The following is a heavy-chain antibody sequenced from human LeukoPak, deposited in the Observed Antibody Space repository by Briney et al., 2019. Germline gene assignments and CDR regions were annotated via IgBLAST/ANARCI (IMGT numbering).Heavy chain of an antibody. V-gene: IGHV4-34*01. CDR1: GGSFSGYY. CDR3: ATSGYYFNWFDP. Sequence: PSETLSLTCAVYGGSFSGYYWSWIRQPPGKGLEWIGEINHSGSTNYNPSLKSRVTISVDTSKNQFSLKLSSVTAADTAVYYCATSGYYFNWFDPWGQGTLVTVSS. J-gene: IGHJ5*02. CDR2: INHSGST. D-gene: IGHD3-22*01.